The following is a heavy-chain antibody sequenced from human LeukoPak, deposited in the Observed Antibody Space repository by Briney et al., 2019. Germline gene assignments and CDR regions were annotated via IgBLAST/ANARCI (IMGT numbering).Heavy chain of an antibody. CDR3: ARGGCSGGSCYPRYYYGMDV. CDR2: IGTAGDP. J-gene: IGHJ6*04. CDR1: GFTVSSYD. V-gene: IGHV3-13*05. Sequence: GGSLRLSCAASGFTVSSYDMHWVRQATGKGLEWVSAIGTAGDPYYPGSVKGRFTISRENAKNSLYLQMNSLRAGDTAVYYCARGGCSGGSCYPRYYYGMDVWGKGTTVTVSS. D-gene: IGHD2-15*01.